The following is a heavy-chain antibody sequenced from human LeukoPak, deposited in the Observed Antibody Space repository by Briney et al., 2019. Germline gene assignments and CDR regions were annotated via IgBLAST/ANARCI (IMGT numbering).Heavy chain of an antibody. J-gene: IGHJ4*02. CDR2: ISDSGVTT. CDR3: AKEKTTVRTPGIDY. Sequence: PGGSLRLSCAASGFTFSSYAMSWGRHAQGKGLEWVSAISDSGVTTYYADSVKGRFTISRDNSKNTLYLQMNSLRAEDTAVYYCAKEKTTVRTPGIDYWGQGTLVTVSS. D-gene: IGHD4-23*01. V-gene: IGHV3-23*01. CDR1: GFTFSSYA.